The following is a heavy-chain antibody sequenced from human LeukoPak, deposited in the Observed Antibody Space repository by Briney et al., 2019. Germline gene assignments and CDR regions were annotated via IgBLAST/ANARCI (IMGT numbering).Heavy chain of an antibody. CDR1: GGTFSSYA. D-gene: IGHD2-15*01. Sequence: GSSVKVSCKASGGTFSSYAISWVRQAPGQGLEWMGGIIPIFGTANCAQKFQGRVTITADKSTSTAYMELSSLRSEDTAVYYCARSIVVVVAATHYYYGMDVWGKGTTVTVSS. V-gene: IGHV1-69*06. J-gene: IGHJ6*04. CDR2: IIPIFGTA. CDR3: ARSIVVVVAATHYYYGMDV.